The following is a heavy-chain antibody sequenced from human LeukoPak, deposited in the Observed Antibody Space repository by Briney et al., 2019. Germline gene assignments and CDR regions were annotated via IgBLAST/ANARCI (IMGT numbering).Heavy chain of an antibody. D-gene: IGHD3-22*01. Sequence: PGRSLRLSCAASGFTFSRFGMHWVRQAPGKGLEWVAVIWYYGSNKYYADSVKGRFTISRDNSKNTLYLEMNSLRAEDTAVYYCAGDYYYDSSGYWDYYFDYWGQGTLVSVSS. CDR1: GFTFSRFG. V-gene: IGHV3-33*01. J-gene: IGHJ4*02. CDR2: IWYYGSNK. CDR3: AGDYYYDSSGYWDYYFDY.